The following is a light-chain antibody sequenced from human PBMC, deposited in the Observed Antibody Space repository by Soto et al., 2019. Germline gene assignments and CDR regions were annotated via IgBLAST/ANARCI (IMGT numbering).Light chain of an antibody. V-gene: IGLV2-14*01. Sequence: SVLTQPAPVSWSPGQAITISCTGTSSYVGGYNYVSWYQQHPGKAPKLMIYDVSNRPSGVSNRFSGSKSGNTASLTISGLQAEDEADYYCSSYTSSSPYVFGTGTKVTVL. CDR3: SSYTSSSPYV. J-gene: IGLJ1*01. CDR2: DVS. CDR1: SSYVGGYNY.